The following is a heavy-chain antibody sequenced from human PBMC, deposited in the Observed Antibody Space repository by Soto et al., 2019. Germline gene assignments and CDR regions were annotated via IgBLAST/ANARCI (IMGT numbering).Heavy chain of an antibody. CDR1: GGSISSSSYY. CDR3: ARRYSGYDPLDY. V-gene: IGHV4-39*07. D-gene: IGHD5-12*01. Sequence: PSETLSLTCTVSGGSISSSSYYWGWIRQPPGKGLEWIGSIFYSGSTYYNPSLKSRVTISVDTSKNQFSLKLSSVTAADTAMYYCARRYSGYDPLDYWGQGTLVPVYS. J-gene: IGHJ4*02. CDR2: IFYSGST.